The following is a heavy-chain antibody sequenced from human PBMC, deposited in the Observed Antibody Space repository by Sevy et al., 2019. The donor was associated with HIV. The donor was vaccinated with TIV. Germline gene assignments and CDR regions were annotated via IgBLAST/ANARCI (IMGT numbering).Heavy chain of an antibody. CDR2: INPNGGGG. J-gene: IGHJ3*02. V-gene: IGHV1-2*02. D-gene: IGHD3-10*01. CDR3: AKSSTLWFEKAVFHI. Sequence: ASVKVSCKASGYTFTAYYIHWVRQAPGQGPEWMGWINPNGGGGNYAQNFQGRVTMTTDASISTAYMELTRLRSDDTAVYYCAKSSTLWFEKAVFHIWGQGTLVTVSS. CDR1: GYTFTAYY.